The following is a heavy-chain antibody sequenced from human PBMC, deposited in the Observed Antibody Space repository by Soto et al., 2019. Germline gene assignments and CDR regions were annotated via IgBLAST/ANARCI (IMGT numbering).Heavy chain of an antibody. D-gene: IGHD2-8*01. CDR3: AKNGQPPYYYYGLDV. Sequence: ASVKVSCKASGYTFTRYGIGLVRQAPGQGLEWMGWISGYNGDTNYAQKFQDRVSMTIDTSTGTAYMELRSLTSDDTAIYYCAKNGQPPYYYYGLDVWGKGTKVTVST. V-gene: IGHV1-18*01. CDR2: ISGYNGDT. J-gene: IGHJ6*04. CDR1: GYTFTRYG.